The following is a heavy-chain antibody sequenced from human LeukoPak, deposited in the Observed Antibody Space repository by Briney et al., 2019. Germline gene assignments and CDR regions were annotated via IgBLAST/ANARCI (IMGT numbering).Heavy chain of an antibody. CDR1: GFTFSNSW. J-gene: IGHJ4*02. D-gene: IGHD2-8*02. CDR2: IKQDGSTK. CDR3: ARDTGGSLDY. V-gene: IGHV3-7*01. Sequence: GGSLRLSCAASGFTFSNSWMAWVRRAPGKGLEWVANIKQDGSTKHYADALKGRFTISRDNPKNSVHLQMNSLRADDTAVYYCARDTGGSLDYWGQGILVTVAS.